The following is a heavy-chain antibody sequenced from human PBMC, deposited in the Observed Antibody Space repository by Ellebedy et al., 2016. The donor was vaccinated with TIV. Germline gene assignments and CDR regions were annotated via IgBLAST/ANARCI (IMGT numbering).Heavy chain of an antibody. D-gene: IGHD6-19*01. CDR1: GYTFRNYG. V-gene: IGHV7-4-1*02. Sequence: AASVKVSCKASGYTFRNYGINWARQAPGQGLEWMGWINTNTGNPTYAQGFTGRFVFSLDTSVSTAYLQISSLKAEDTAVYYCARDRAVAGDYWGQGTLVTVSS. CDR3: ARDRAVAGDY. CDR2: INTNTGNP. J-gene: IGHJ4*02.